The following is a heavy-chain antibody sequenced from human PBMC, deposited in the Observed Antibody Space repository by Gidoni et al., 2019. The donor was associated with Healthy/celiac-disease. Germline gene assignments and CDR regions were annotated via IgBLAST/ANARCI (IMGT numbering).Heavy chain of an antibody. CDR3: ARVGEGVSGWYLVGFDY. CDR1: GGSFSGYY. Sequence: QVQLQQWGAGLLKPSETLSLTCAVHGGSFSGYYWGWIRQPPGKGLEWIGEINHSGSTNYNPSLKSRVTISVDTSKNQFSLRLSSVTAADTAVYYCARVGEGVSGWYLVGFDYWGQGTLVTVSS. J-gene: IGHJ4*02. CDR2: INHSGST. D-gene: IGHD6-19*01. V-gene: IGHV4-34*01.